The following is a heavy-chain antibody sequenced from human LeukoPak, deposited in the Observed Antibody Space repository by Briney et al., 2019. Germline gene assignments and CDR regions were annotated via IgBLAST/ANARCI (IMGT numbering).Heavy chain of an antibody. D-gene: IGHD2-15*01. CDR3: ARDLAGKYYIAY. J-gene: IGHJ4*02. V-gene: IGHV3-30*02. Sequence: PGGSLRLSCAVSGFTFRNFGMHWVRQAPGEGREGVAYIGYDGTNKYYADSVKGRFTISRDNSKNTVHLQMNSLRGVDTALYYCARDLAGKYYIAYWGQGTLVTVSS. CDR1: GFTFRNFG. CDR2: IGYDGTNK.